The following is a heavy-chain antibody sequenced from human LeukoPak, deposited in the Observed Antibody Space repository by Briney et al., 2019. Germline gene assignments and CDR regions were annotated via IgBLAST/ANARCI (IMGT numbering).Heavy chain of an antibody. J-gene: IGHJ6*02. D-gene: IGHD3-22*01. CDR1: GFTFSSYA. Sequence: GGSLRLSCAASGFTFSSYAMHWVRQAPGKGLEWVAVISYDGSNKYYADSVKGRFTISRDNSKNTLYLQMNSLRAEDTAVYYCARGQYYYDSSGYRYYYYYYGMDVWGQGTTVTVSS. CDR2: ISYDGSNK. V-gene: IGHV3-30-3*01. CDR3: ARGQYYYDSSGYRYYYYYYGMDV.